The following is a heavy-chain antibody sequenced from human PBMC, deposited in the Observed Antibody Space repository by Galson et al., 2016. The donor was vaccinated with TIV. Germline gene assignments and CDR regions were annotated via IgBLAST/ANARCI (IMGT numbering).Heavy chain of an antibody. J-gene: IGHJ4*02. D-gene: IGHD3-10*02. CDR2: IWYDGSDK. CDR1: GFTFGSYG. V-gene: IGHV3-33*08. Sequence: SLRLPCAASGFTFGSYGMHWVRQAPGKGLEWVAFIWYDGSDKNYGDSVKGRFTISRDNSKNTLYLQMNRLRAEDTAVYYCARVFADYYVDYWGQGTLVTVSS. CDR3: ARVFADYYVDY.